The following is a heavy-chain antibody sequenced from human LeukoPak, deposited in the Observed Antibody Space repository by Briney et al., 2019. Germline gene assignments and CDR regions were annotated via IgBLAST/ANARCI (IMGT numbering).Heavy chain of an antibody. Sequence: GGSLRLSCAASGFTFSGYWMSGVRHAPRRGREWGANIKQDGSEKYYVDSVKGRITISTDNAKNSLYLQMNSLRAEDTAVYYCARNKPPITMVRGVNWFDPWGQGTLVTVSS. D-gene: IGHD3-10*01. CDR3: ARNKPPITMVRGVNWFDP. CDR1: GFTFSGYW. CDR2: IKQDGSEK. J-gene: IGHJ5*02. V-gene: IGHV3-7*03.